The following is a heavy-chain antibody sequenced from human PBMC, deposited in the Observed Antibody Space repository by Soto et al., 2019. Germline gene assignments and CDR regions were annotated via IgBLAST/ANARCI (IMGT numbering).Heavy chain of an antibody. CDR2: INAGNGNT. CDR1: GYTFTSYA. Sequence: ASVKVSCKASGYTFTSYAMHWVRQAPGQRLEWMGWINAGNGNTKYSQKFQGRVTITRDTSASTAYMELSSLRSEDTAVYYCARDSELYVDWLLHYYRLDVCGQGTTVTVSS. J-gene: IGHJ6*02. D-gene: IGHD3-9*01. V-gene: IGHV1-3*01. CDR3: ARDSELYVDWLLHYYRLDV.